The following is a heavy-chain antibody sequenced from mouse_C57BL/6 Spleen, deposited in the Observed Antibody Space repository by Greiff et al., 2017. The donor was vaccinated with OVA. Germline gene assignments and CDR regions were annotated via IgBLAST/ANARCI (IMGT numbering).Heavy chain of an antibody. CDR1: GYTFTSYW. J-gene: IGHJ4*01. D-gene: IGHD2-14*01. Sequence: QVQLKQPGAELVKPGASVKLSCKASGYTFTSYWMQWVKQRPGQGLEWIGEIDPSDSYTNYNQKFKGKATLTVDTSSSTAYMQLSSLTSEDSAVYYCARGSPYRGAMDYWGQGTSVTVSS. CDR3: ARGSPYRGAMDY. V-gene: IGHV1-50*01. CDR2: IDPSDSYT.